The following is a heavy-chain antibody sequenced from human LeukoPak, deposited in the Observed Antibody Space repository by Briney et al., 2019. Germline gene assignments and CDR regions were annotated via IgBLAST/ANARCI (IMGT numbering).Heavy chain of an antibody. J-gene: IGHJ4*02. D-gene: IGHD1-26*01. V-gene: IGHV3-23*01. CDR1: GFTFSSYA. Sequence: SGGSLRLSCAASGFTFSSYAMSWVRQAPGKGLEWVSAISGSGGSTYYADSVKGRFTISRDNAKNSLYLQMNSLIAEDTAVYYCATESGTYSGTCFDYWGQGALVTVSS. CDR2: ISGSGGST. CDR3: ATESGTYSGTCFDY.